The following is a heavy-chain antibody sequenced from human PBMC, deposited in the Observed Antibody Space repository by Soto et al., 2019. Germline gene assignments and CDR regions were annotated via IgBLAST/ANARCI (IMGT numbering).Heavy chain of an antibody. CDR3: AIYDSSGSRGFQH. D-gene: IGHD3-22*01. CDR1: GGSISSGSYY. J-gene: IGHJ1*01. Sequence: QVQLQESGPGLVKPSQTLSLTCTVSGGSISSGSYYWSWIRQHPGKVLEWIGYIYYSGSTYYNPSLKSRVTISVDTSKNQFSLNLSSVTAADTAVYYCAIYDSSGSRGFQHWGQGTLVTVSS. V-gene: IGHV4-31*03. CDR2: IYYSGST.